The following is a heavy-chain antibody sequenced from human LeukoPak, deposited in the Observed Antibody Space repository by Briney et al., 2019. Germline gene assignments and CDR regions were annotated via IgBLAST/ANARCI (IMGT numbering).Heavy chain of an antibody. CDR3: ARISVAGTPLDVFDV. Sequence: GGSLRLSCAASGFTFSSYWMSWDRQAPGKGLEWVANIKEDGSDKNYVDSVKGRFTISRDNAKNSLYLQMNSLRAEDTAVYYCARISVAGTPLDVFDVWGQGTIVTVSS. D-gene: IGHD6-19*01. J-gene: IGHJ3*01. CDR1: GFTFSSYW. CDR2: IKEDGSDK. V-gene: IGHV3-7*01.